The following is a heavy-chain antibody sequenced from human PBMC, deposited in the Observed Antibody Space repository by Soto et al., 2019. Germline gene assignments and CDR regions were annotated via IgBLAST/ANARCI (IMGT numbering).Heavy chain of an antibody. V-gene: IGHV1-18*04. CDR3: ARGDYYDSSGYYGY. CDR2: ISGYNGNT. J-gene: IGHJ4*02. D-gene: IGHD3-22*01. CDR1: GYTFTIYG. Sequence: QVQLVQSGAEVKKPGASVKVSCKASGYTFTIYGISWVRQAPGQGLEWMGWISGYNGNTDYAQNLQDRVTLTTDASTSSGYRALRSLRSDDTAVYYGARGDYYDSSGYYGYWGQGTLITASS.